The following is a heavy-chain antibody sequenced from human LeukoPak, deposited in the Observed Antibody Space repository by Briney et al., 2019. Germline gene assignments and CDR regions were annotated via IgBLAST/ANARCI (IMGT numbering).Heavy chain of an antibody. CDR1: GFTVSSNY. V-gene: IGHV3-66*01. CDR2: FYSGGST. Sequence: GGSLRLSCEASGFTVSSNYMSWVRHAPGKGLEWLSVFYSGGSTYYADSVNGRFTMSRDNSKNTLYLQMNGLRVEDTAVYYCARVSPFDYWGQGTQVTVSS. CDR3: ARVSPFDY. J-gene: IGHJ4*02.